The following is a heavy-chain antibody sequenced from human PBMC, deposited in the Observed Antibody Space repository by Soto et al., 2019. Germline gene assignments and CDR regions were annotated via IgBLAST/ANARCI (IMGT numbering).Heavy chain of an antibody. CDR3: AHSPTRYYDFWSGPKANYYFDY. J-gene: IGHJ4*02. CDR1: GFSLSTSGVG. D-gene: IGHD3-3*01. Sequence: QITLKESGPPLVKPTQTLTLTCTFSGFSLSTSGVGVGWIRQPPGKALEWLALIYWNDDKRYSPSLKSRLTITKDTSKNQVVLTMTNMDPVDTATYYCAHSPTRYYDFWSGPKANYYFDYWGQGTLVTVSS. V-gene: IGHV2-5*01. CDR2: IYWNDDK.